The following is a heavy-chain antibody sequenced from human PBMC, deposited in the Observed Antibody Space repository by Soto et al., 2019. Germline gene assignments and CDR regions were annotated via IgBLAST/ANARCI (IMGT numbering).Heavy chain of an antibody. CDR3: ARDTGYTFGSLNY. V-gene: IGHV1-3*01. J-gene: IGHJ4*02. CDR2: MNAGVGNT. D-gene: IGHD5-18*01. CDR1: GYTFTDYA. Sequence: HVELVQSGADVKKPGASVTISCKASGYTFTDYALHWVRQAPGQRLEWMGWMNAGVGNTLYSQKFQGRITITRDTSASTAYKELNSLKSEETAIYYCARDTGYTFGSLNYWGPGTLVTVSS.